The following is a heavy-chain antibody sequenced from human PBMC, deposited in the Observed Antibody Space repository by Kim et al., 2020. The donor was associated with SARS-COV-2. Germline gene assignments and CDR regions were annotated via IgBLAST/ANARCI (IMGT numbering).Heavy chain of an antibody. Sequence: RFTISRDDSKNTLYLQMNSLKTEDTAVYYCTTDSSLLWFGELLYYYGMDVWGQGTTVTVSS. D-gene: IGHD3-10*01. J-gene: IGHJ6*02. CDR3: TTDSSLLWFGELLYYYGMDV. V-gene: IGHV3-15*01.